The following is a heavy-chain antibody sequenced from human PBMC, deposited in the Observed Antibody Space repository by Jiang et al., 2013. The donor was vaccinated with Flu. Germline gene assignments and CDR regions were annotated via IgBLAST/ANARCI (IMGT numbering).Heavy chain of an antibody. D-gene: IGHD1-14*01. CDR2: IYPRDSDT. J-gene: IGHJ5*02. V-gene: IGHV5-51*01. CDR3: ARIASSTTAWSELDL. Sequence: RQMPGKGLEWMGIIYPRDSDTRYSPSIQGQVSISADKSISAAYLQWSSLKASDTAMYYCARIASSTTAWSELDLWGQGTLVTVSS.